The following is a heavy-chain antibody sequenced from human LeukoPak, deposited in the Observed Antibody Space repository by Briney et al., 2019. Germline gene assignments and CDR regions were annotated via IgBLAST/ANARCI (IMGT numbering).Heavy chain of an antibody. CDR2: ISDSGVDI. D-gene: IGHD4-23*01. Sequence: GGSLRLSCAASGFTFSSHAMNWVRQAPGKGLEWVSGISDSGVDIYYADSVKGRFTISRDNSKNTLYLQMSRLSVEDTAVCYCARRLGGNSGHFDYWGQGTLVTVSS. J-gene: IGHJ4*02. CDR3: ARRLGGNSGHFDY. V-gene: IGHV3-23*01. CDR1: GFTFSSHA.